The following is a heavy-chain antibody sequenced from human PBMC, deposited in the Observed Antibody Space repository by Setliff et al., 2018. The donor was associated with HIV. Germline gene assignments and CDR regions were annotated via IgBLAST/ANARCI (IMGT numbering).Heavy chain of an antibody. Sequence: PGGSLRLSCAASGLNLTRCDMHWIRQAPGKGLDWLAVLWFDGKNRKYAASVKGRFTISRDTSKNSLFLQMNSLRAEDTAVYYCYIGHYTKSSGWGQGTLVTVSS. V-gene: IGHV3-33*04. J-gene: IGHJ4*02. CDR2: LWFDGKNR. CDR1: GLNLTRCD. D-gene: IGHD3-3*01. CDR3: YIGHYTKSSG.